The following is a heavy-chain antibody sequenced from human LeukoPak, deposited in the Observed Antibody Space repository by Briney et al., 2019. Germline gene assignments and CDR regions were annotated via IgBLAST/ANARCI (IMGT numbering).Heavy chain of an antibody. CDR2: IYPGDSDT. CDR1: GYSFTNYW. D-gene: IGHD5-24*01. Sequence: GESLKISCKGSGYSFTNYWIGWVRQMPGKGLEWMGIIYPGDSDTRYSPSFQGQVTISAEKSISTAYLQWSSLKVSDTALYYCASRKKGMATAGFDYWGQGTLVTVSS. V-gene: IGHV5-51*01. CDR3: ASRKKGMATAGFDY. J-gene: IGHJ4*02.